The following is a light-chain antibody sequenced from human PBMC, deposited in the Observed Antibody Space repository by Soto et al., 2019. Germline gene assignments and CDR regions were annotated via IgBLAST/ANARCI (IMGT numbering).Light chain of an antibody. Sequence: DIQMTQSPSTLSASLGDRVTITCRASQTISQWLAWYQQKPGKAPKLLIYDASSLETGGPSRFSGSGSGTEFALTFSSLQPDDFATYYCQQYNTWYSFGQGTKLEVK. CDR2: DAS. CDR1: QTISQW. V-gene: IGKV1-5*01. CDR3: QQYNTWYS. J-gene: IGKJ2*03.